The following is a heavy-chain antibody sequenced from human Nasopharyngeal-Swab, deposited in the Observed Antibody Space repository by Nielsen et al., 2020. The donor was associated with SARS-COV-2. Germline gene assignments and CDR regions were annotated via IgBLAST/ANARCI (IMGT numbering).Heavy chain of an antibody. D-gene: IGHD2-21*02. Sequence: GESLKIFCAASGFTLSSYAMHWVRQAPGKGLEWVAVISHDETNKDYADSVKGRFSVSRDNSKNTVYLQMSSLRSEDTAIYYCVRDSRKYCRNIDCYMGNWFDPWGQGTLVTVSS. CDR1: GFTLSSYA. CDR2: ISHDETNK. CDR3: VRDSRKYCRNIDCYMGNWFDP. J-gene: IGHJ5*02. V-gene: IGHV3-30-3*01.